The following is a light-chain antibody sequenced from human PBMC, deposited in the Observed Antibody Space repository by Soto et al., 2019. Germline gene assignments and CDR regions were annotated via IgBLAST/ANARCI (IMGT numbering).Light chain of an antibody. CDR1: SSDVGGYTY. V-gene: IGLV2-14*01. Sequence: QSVLTQPASVSGSPGQSITISCAGASSDVGGYTYVSWYQQHPGKAPKLMIYDVSNRPSGVSNLFSGSKSGNTASLTISGLQAEDDADYYCTSYTSSSTPYVFGGVTKVTVL. J-gene: IGLJ1*01. CDR3: TSYTSSSTPYV. CDR2: DVS.